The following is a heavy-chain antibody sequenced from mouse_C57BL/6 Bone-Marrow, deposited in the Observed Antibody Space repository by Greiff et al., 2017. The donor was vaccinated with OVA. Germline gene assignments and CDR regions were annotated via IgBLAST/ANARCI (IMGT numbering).Heavy chain of an antibody. V-gene: IGHV1-26*01. CDR3: ARGPPYY. CDR2: INPNNGGT. CDR1: GYTFTDYY. Sequence: VQLQQSGPELVKPGASVKISCKASGYTFTDYYMNWVKQSPGKSLEWIGDINPNNGGTSYHQKFKGKATLTVDKSSSTAYMELSSLTSEDAAVYYCARGPPYYWGQGTTLTVSA. J-gene: IGHJ2*01.